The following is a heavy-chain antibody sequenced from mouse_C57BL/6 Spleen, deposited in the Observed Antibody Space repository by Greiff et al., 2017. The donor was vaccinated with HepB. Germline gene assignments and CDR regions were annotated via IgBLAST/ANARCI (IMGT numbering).Heavy chain of an antibody. CDR3: ARERPYSNYAMDY. J-gene: IGHJ4*01. Sequence: ESGPGLVKPSQSLSLTCSVTGYSITSGYYWNWIRQFPGNKLEWMGYISYDGSNNYNPSLKNRISITRDTSKNQFFLKLNSVTTEDTATYYCARERPYSNYAMDYWGQGTSVTVSS. CDR1: GYSITSGYY. D-gene: IGHD2-5*01. V-gene: IGHV3-6*01. CDR2: ISYDGSN.